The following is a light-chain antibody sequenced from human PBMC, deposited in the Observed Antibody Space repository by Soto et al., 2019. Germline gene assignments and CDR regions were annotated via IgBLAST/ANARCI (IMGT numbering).Light chain of an antibody. Sequence: QSALTQPASVSGAPGQSITISCSGTSSDIGGYNYVSWYQHHPGKVPKVMIYEVSNRPSGVSDRFTGSKSGNTASLTISGLQAEDEADYYCWSYTSSADLVFGGGTKLTVL. CDR2: EVS. CDR3: WSYTSSADLV. V-gene: IGLV2-14*01. CDR1: SSDIGGYNY. J-gene: IGLJ3*02.